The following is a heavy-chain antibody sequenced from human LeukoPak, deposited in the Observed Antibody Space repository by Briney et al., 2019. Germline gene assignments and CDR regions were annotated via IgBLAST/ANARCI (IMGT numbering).Heavy chain of an antibody. CDR2: ISGSGDKT. V-gene: IGHV3-23*01. CDR3: AKDKKSGDRNYGDFDF. J-gene: IGHJ4*02. CDR1: GFTFSSYA. Sequence: PGGSLRLSCAASGFTFSSYAMSWVRQAPGKGLKWVSAISGSGDKTWYADSVKGRFTISRDNSRSTLYLQMNSLRAEDTAIYYCAKDKKSGDRNYGDFDFWGQGNLVTVSS. D-gene: IGHD2-21*02.